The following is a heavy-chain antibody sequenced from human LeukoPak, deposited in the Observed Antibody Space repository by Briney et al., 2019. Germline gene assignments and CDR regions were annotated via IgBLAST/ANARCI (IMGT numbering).Heavy chain of an antibody. CDR3: VRDRIVDGRFGEFQN. CDR2: ISYDGSNK. D-gene: IGHD3-10*01. Sequence: GGSLRLSCAASGFTFSSYGMHWVRQAPGKGLEWVAVISYDGSNKYYADSVKGRFTISRDNSKNTLYLQMNSLRAEDTAIYYCVRDRIVDGRFGEFQNWGQGTLVTVSS. J-gene: IGHJ4*02. V-gene: IGHV3-30*03. CDR1: GFTFSSYG.